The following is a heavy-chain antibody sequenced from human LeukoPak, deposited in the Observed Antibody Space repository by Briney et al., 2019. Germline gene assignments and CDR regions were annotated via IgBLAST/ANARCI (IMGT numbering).Heavy chain of an antibody. D-gene: IGHD7-27*01. V-gene: IGHV3-23*01. CDR1: GFTFSSYA. CDR3: AKDGGLWVSAHWGDS. J-gene: IGHJ4*02. Sequence: PGGSLRLSCAASGFTFSSYAMSWVRQAPGKGLEWVSAISGSGGSTYYAGSVKGRFTVSRDNSKNTLFLQMNSLRAEDTAVYYCAKDGGLWVSAHWGDSWGRGTLVTVSS. CDR2: ISGSGGST.